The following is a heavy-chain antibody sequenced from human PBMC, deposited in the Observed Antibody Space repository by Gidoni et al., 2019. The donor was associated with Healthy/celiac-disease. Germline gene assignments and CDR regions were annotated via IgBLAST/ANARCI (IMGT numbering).Heavy chain of an antibody. V-gene: IGHV3-30*18. Sequence: QVQLVESGGGVVQPGRSLRLCCAASVFTFISYGMHWVRQAPGKRLEWVAVISYDGSNKYYADSVKGRFTISRDNSKNTLYLQMNSLRAEDTAVYYCAKASCSGGSCLYYFDYWGQGTLVTVSS. J-gene: IGHJ4*02. D-gene: IGHD2-15*01. CDR1: VFTFISYG. CDR2: ISYDGSNK. CDR3: AKASCSGGSCLYYFDY.